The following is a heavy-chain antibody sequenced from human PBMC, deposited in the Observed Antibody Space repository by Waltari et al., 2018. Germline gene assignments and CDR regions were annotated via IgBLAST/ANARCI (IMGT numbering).Heavy chain of an antibody. Sequence: QVQLVQSGAEVKKPGASVKVSCKASGYTFTGYYMHWVRQAPGQGLEWMGWINPNSGGTNYAQKLQGRVTMTRDTSISTAYMELSRLRSDDTAVYYCARDVKQVGYYFDYWGQGTLVTVSS. CDR2: INPNSGGT. V-gene: IGHV1-2*02. CDR1: GYTFTGYY. CDR3: ARDVKQVGYYFDY. D-gene: IGHD3-16*01. J-gene: IGHJ4*02.